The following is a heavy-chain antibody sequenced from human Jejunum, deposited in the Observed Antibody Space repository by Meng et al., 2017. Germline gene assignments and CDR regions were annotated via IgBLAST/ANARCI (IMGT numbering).Heavy chain of an antibody. Sequence: GGSLRPSCSASGFTFSTYWMSWVRQAPGKGLEWVANIKQDGSDKYYVDSVKGRFTISRDNAENSLFLQMNSLRDDDTAIYYCARGTEYSPNARYFDLWGRGTLVTVSS. CDR3: ARGTEYSPNARYFDL. CDR2: IKQDGSDK. CDR1: GFTFSTYW. J-gene: IGHJ2*01. D-gene: IGHD2-15*01. V-gene: IGHV3-7*01.